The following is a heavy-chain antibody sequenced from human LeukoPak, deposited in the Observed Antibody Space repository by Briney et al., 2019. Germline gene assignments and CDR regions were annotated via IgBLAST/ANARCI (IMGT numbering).Heavy chain of an antibody. D-gene: IGHD3-16*01. Sequence: SETLSLTCTVSGGSISSYYWSWIRQPPGKGLEWIGYIYYSGSTNYNPSLKSRVTISVDTSKNQFSLKLASVTAADTAVYYCARGGGLGYYYYYMDVWGKGTTVTVSS. CDR1: GGSISSYY. V-gene: IGHV4-59*01. J-gene: IGHJ6*03. CDR2: IYYSGST. CDR3: ARGGGLGYYYYYMDV.